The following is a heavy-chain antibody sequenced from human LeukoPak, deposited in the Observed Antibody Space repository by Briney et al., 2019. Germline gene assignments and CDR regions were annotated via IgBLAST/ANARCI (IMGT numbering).Heavy chain of an antibody. Sequence: SETLSLTCTVSGGSISSYYWSWIRQPAGKGLEWIGRIYTSGSTNYNPSLKSRVTMSVDTSKNQFSLKLSSVTAADTAVYYCAREGVIVGATGPPYMDVWGKGTTVTVSS. D-gene: IGHD1-26*01. V-gene: IGHV4-4*07. CDR2: IYTSGST. CDR1: GGSISSYY. CDR3: AREGVIVGATGPPYMDV. J-gene: IGHJ6*03.